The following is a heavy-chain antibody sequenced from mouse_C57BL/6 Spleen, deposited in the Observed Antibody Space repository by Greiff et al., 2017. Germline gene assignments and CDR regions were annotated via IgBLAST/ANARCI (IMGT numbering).Heavy chain of an antibody. D-gene: IGHD3-2*02. CDR3: ARAGGSSGSDY. CDR2: IDPSDSYT. V-gene: IGHV1-69*01. J-gene: IGHJ2*01. CDR1: GYTFTSYW. Sequence: VQLQQPGAELVMPGASVKLSCKASGYTFTSYWMHWVKQRPGQGLEWIGEIDPSDSYTNYNQKFKGKSTLTVDKSSSTAYMQLSSLTSEDSAVYYCARAGGSSGSDYWGQGTTLTVSS.